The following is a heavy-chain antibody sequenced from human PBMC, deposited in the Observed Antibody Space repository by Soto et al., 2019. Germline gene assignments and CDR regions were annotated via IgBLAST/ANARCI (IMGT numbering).Heavy chain of an antibody. CDR2: ISAYNGDT. Sequence: QVQLVQSGAEVKKSGASVKVSCRASGYSFTSYGISWVRQAPGQGLEWMGWISAYNGDTNYVQEFQGRVTMATDTSTSTAYMELRSLRSDDTAIYYCARICSGGNCFSNYWGQGTLVTVSS. CDR1: GYSFTSYG. CDR3: ARICSGGNCFSNY. J-gene: IGHJ4*02. V-gene: IGHV1-18*01. D-gene: IGHD2-15*01.